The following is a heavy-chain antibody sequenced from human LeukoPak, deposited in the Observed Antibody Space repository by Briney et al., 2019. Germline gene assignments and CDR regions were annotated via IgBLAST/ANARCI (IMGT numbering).Heavy chain of an antibody. J-gene: IGHJ4*02. CDR3: ARTVGMTTVTYYFDY. Sequence: SVKVSCKASGGTFSSYAISWVRQAPGQGLEWMGGIVPIFGTANYAQKFQGRVTITADESTSTAYMELSSLRSEDTAVYYCARTVGMTTVTYYFDYWGQGTLVTVSS. V-gene: IGHV1-69*13. CDR1: GGTFSSYA. CDR2: IVPIFGTA. D-gene: IGHD4-17*01.